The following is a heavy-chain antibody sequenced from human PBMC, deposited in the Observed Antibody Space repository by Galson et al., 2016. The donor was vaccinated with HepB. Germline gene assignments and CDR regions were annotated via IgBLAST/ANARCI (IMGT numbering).Heavy chain of an antibody. CDR2: IWYDGSNK. V-gene: IGHV3-33*08. D-gene: IGHD2-15*01. J-gene: IGHJ6*02. CDR3: ARFGGSLGMDV. CDR1: GFTFSSYG. Sequence: SLRLSCAASGFTFSSYGMHWVRQAPGKGLEWVALIWYDGSNKHYADSVKGRFTISRDNSKNTLYLQMNSLTAEDTAVYYCARFGGSLGMDVWGRGTTVTVSS.